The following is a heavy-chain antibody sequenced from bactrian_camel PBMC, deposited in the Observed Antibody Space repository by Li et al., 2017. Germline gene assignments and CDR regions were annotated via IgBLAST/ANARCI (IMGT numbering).Heavy chain of an antibody. D-gene: IGHD2*01. Sequence: HVQLVESGGGSVQAGGSLRLSCSASGATRKSNSMGWFRQAPGKQREGVATLYTQLRSAHYAESVQGRFTISQDYAKNTVYLQTNSLKSDDTAMYYCAADHIDEAPPIRNCSGGYWGQGTQVTVS. CDR2: LYTQLRSA. J-gene: IGHJ6*01. CDR1: GATRKSNS. CDR3: AADHIDEAPPIRNCSGGY. V-gene: IGHV3S54*01.